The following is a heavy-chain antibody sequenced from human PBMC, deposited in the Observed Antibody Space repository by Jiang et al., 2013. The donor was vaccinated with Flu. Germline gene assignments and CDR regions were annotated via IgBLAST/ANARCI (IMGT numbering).Heavy chain of an antibody. CDR2: ISSSGSTI. CDR3: ARGDVLSWVGLKWYNWNYGNWYFDL. CDR1: GFTFSSYE. D-gene: IGHD1-7*01. J-gene: IGHJ2*01. V-gene: IGHV3-48*03. Sequence: VQLVESGGGLVQPGGSLRLSCAASGFTFSSYEMNWVRQAPGKGLEWVSYISSSGSTIYYADSVKGRFTISRDNAKNSLYLQMNSLRAEDTAVYYCARGDVLSWVGLKWYNWNYGNWYFDLWGRGTLVTVSS.